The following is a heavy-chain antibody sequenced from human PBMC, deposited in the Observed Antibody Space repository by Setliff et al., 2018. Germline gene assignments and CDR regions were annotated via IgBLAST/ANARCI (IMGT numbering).Heavy chain of an antibody. J-gene: IGHJ4*02. Sequence: PSETLSLTCTVSGGPFSGASIWSWIRQPPGKGLEWIGYIYYSGSTSYYNPSLKSRVTISVDTSKNQFSLKLSSVTAADTAVYYCARGRAGHSGHWGQGTLVTVSS. CDR2: IYYSGST. CDR3: ARGRAGHSGH. CDR1: GGPFSGASI. D-gene: IGHD6-19*01. V-gene: IGHV4-30-4*01.